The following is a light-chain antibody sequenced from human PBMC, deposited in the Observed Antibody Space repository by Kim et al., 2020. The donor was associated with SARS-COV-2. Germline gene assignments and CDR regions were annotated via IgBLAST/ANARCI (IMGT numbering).Light chain of an antibody. Sequence: SSELTQDPAVSVALGQTVRITCQGDSLRNYYVTWYQQKPGQAPILVIYGRDNRPSGIPDRFSGSSSGNTASLTITGAQAEDEADYYCKSRDSNSKVVFGGGTQLTVL. J-gene: IGLJ2*01. CDR2: GRD. CDR1: SLRNYY. CDR3: KSRDSNSKVV. V-gene: IGLV3-19*01.